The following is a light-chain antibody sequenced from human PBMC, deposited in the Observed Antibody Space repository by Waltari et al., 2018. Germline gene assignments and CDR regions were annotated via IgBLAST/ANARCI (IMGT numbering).Light chain of an antibody. J-gene: IGKJ4*01. CDR2: GAS. Sequence: EIVLTQSPGTLSLSPGERATLSCRASQSVNNNYLAWYQQKPGQPPRLLIYGASTRATGIPDRFRGSGSGTDFTLTISRLEPEDSAVFYCQQYSTSPEAFGGGTKVEIK. CDR3: QQYSTSPEA. CDR1: QSVNNNY. V-gene: IGKV3-20*01.